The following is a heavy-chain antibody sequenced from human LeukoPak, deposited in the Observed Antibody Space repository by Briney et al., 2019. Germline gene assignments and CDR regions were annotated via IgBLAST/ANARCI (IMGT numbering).Heavy chain of an antibody. Sequence: GGSLRLSCAASGFTFSSYGMHWVRQAPGKGLEWVAVIWYDGSNKYYADSVKGRFTISRDNSKNTLYLQMNSLRAEDTAVYYCARVSHPRDSGYDQSYYYGMDVWGQGTTVTVSS. D-gene: IGHD5-12*01. CDR2: IWYDGSNK. CDR1: GFTFSSYG. CDR3: ARVSHPRDSGYDQSYYYGMDV. V-gene: IGHV3-33*01. J-gene: IGHJ6*02.